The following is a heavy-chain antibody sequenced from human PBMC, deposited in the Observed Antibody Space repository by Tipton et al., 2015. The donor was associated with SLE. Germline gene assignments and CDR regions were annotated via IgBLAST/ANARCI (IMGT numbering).Heavy chain of an antibody. CDR2: ISYDGSNK. J-gene: IGHJ5*02. Sequence: SLRLSCAASGFTFSSYAMHWVRQAPGKGLEWVAVISYDGSNKYYADSVKGRFTISRDNSKNTLYLQMNSLRAEDTAVYYCAREVEDTVLMVYTTNWFDPWGQGTLVTVSS. D-gene: IGHD2-8*01. CDR3: AREVEDTVLMVYTTNWFDP. V-gene: IGHV3-30-3*01. CDR1: GFTFSSYA.